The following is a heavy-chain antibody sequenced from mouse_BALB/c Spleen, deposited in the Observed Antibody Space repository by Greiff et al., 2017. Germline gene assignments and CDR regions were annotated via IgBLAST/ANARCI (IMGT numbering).Heavy chain of an antibody. V-gene: IGHV3-2*02. J-gene: IGHJ2*01. D-gene: IGHD1-1*01. CDR3: ARLAYYGSSYRAPFDY. Sequence: EVHLVESGPGLVKPSQSLSLTCTVTGYSITSDYAWNWIRQFPGNKLEWMGYISYSGSTSYNPSLKSRISITRDTSKNQFFLQLNSVTTEDTATYYCARLAYYGSSYRAPFDYWGQGTTLTVSS. CDR1: GYSITSDYA. CDR2: ISYSGST.